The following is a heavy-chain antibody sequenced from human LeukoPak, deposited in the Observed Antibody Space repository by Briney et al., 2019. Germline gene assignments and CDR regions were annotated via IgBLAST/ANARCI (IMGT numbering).Heavy chain of an antibody. Sequence: ASVKVSCKASGYTFTGYYMHWVRQAPGQGLEWMGRINPNSGGTNYAQKFQGRVTMTRDTSISTAYVELSRLRSDDTAVYYCARDPEIVGATGNAFDIWGQGTMVTVSS. J-gene: IGHJ3*02. CDR1: GYTFTGYY. CDR2: INPNSGGT. D-gene: IGHD1-26*01. V-gene: IGHV1-2*06. CDR3: ARDPEIVGATGNAFDI.